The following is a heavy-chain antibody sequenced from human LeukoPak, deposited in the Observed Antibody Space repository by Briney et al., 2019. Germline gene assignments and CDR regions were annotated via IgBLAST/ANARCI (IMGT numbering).Heavy chain of an antibody. CDR1: GFTVRDNY. Sequence: GGSLRLSCAVSGFTVRDNYMIWVRQAPGKGLEWVSVISRGGTTYYAESVKGRFTISRDNSKSTLYLQMNSLRAEDTAVYYCARDSLLDYWGQGILVTVSS. CDR2: ISRGGTT. V-gene: IGHV3-66*01. CDR3: ARDSLLDY. J-gene: IGHJ4*02. D-gene: IGHD5/OR15-5a*01.